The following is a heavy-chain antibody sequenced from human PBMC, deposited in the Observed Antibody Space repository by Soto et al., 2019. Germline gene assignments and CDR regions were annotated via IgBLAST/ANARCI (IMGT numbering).Heavy chain of an antibody. J-gene: IGHJ4*02. CDR3: ARVVISQIDSYGLDY. CDR1: GYTFTGYY. Sequence: ASVKVSCKASGYTFTGYYMHWVRQAPGQGLEWMGWINPNSGGTNYAQKFQGRVTMTRDTSISTAYMELSRLRSDDTAVYYCARVVISQIDSYGLDYWGQGTLVTVSS. D-gene: IGHD5-18*01. V-gene: IGHV1-2*02. CDR2: INPNSGGT.